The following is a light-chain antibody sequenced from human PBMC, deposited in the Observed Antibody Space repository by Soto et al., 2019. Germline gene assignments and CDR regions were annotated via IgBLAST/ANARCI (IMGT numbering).Light chain of an antibody. Sequence: IVLTQSPATLSSSAGERATLSCGASQSVSSSYVAWYQHKPGLAPRLLIHDTSSRAIGIPDRFSGSKSGTNFTLTIRRMEPEDVGMYYCQQYGSSPITFGQGTRLDMK. CDR1: QSVSSSY. CDR2: DTS. V-gene: IGKV3D-20*01. J-gene: IGKJ5*01. CDR3: QQYGSSPIT.